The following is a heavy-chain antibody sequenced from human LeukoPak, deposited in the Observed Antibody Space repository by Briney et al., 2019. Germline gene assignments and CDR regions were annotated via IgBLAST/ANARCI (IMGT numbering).Heavy chain of an antibody. CDR2: MYYSGAT. J-gene: IGHJ4*02. Sequence: PGGSLRLSCAASGFTFSTYAMSWVRQAPGKGLEWIGYMYYSGATNYNPSLKSRVTTSVDTAKNQFSLRLSSVTAADTAVYYCARASSSAWYADYWGQGTLVIVSS. CDR3: ARASSSAWYADY. CDR1: GFTFSTYA. D-gene: IGHD6-19*01. V-gene: IGHV4-59*01.